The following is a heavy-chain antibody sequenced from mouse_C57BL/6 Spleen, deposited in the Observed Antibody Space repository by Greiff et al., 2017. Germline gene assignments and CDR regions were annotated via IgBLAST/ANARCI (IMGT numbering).Heavy chain of an antibody. CDR3: ARHELGYAMDY. Sequence: DVKLVESGGDLVKPGGSLKLSCAASGFTFSSYGMSWVRQTPDKRLEWVATISSGGSYTYYPDSVKGRFTISRDNAKNTLYLQMSSLKSEDTAMYCCARHELGYAMDYWGQGTSVTVSS. D-gene: IGHD4-1*01. J-gene: IGHJ4*01. CDR2: ISSGGSYT. CDR1: GFTFSSYG. V-gene: IGHV5-6*02.